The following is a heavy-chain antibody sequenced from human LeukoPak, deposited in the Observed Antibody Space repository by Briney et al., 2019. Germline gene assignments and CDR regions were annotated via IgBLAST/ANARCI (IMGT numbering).Heavy chain of an antibody. V-gene: IGHV3-48*04. CDR2: ITSSSSTI. J-gene: IGHJ3*02. CDR1: GFTFSSYS. D-gene: IGHD6-6*01. CDR3: ARVSGSSSSWDAFDM. Sequence: GGSLRLSCAASGFTFSSYSMNWVRQAPGKGLEWVSYITSSSSTIYYADSVKGRFTISRDNAKNSLYLQMNSLRAENTAVYYCARVSGSSSSWDAFDMWGQGTMVIVSS.